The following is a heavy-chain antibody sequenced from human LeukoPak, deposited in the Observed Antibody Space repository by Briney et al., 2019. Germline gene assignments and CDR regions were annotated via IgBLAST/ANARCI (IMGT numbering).Heavy chain of an antibody. CDR2: ISGSGGST. Sequence: PGGSLRLSCAASGFTVSFSYMSWVRQAPGKGLEWVSAISGSGGSTYYADSVKGRFTISRDNSKNTLYLQMNSLRAEDTAVYYCAKDVEISVGATSPYYYGMDVWGQGTTVTVSS. CDR3: AKDVEISVGATSPYYYGMDV. V-gene: IGHV3-23*01. D-gene: IGHD1-26*01. J-gene: IGHJ6*02. CDR1: GFTVSFSY.